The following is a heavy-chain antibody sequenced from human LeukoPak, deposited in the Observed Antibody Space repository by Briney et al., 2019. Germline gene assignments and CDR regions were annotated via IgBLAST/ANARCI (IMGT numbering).Heavy chain of an antibody. V-gene: IGHV3-30*18. CDR2: ISYDGSNK. Sequence: GRSLRLSCAASGFTFSSYGMPWVRQAPGKGLEWVAVISYDGSNKYYADSVKGRFTISRDNSKNTLYLQMNSLRVEDTAVYYCAKVEGSGVTLGYFDYWGQGTLVTVSS. D-gene: IGHD2-21*02. CDR3: AKVEGSGVTLGYFDY. CDR1: GFTFSSYG. J-gene: IGHJ4*02.